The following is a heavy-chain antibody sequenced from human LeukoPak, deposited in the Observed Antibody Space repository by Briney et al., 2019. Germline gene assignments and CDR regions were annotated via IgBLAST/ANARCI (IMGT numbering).Heavy chain of an antibody. Sequence: SETLSLXCTVSGGSISSYYWSWIRQPAGKGLEWIGRIYTSGSTNYNPSLKSRVTMSVDTSKNQFSLKLSSVTAADTAVYYCARAEKVYYYYYMDVWGKGTTVTVSS. V-gene: IGHV4-4*07. CDR3: ARAEKVYYYYYMDV. CDR1: GGSISSYY. CDR2: IYTSGST. J-gene: IGHJ6*03.